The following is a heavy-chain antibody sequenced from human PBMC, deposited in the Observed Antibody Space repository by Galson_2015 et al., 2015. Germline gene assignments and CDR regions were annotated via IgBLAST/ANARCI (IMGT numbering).Heavy chain of an antibody. Sequence: SLRLSCAASGFTFSTYGMSWVRQAPGKGLEWVSYISSDSSVIYYADSVKGRFTISRDNVKKSLYLQMNSLRGEDTATYYCAREPGLVRGALNADYWGQGTLVTVSS. V-gene: IGHV3-48*01. CDR1: GFTFSTYG. J-gene: IGHJ4*02. D-gene: IGHD3-10*01. CDR3: AREPGLVRGALNADY. CDR2: ISSDSSVI.